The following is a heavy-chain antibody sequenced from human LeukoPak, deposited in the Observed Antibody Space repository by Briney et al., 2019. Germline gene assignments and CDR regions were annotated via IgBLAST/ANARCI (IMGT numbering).Heavy chain of an antibody. CDR3: ARASDSYSSSWYYGWFDP. D-gene: IGHD6-13*01. J-gene: IGHJ5*02. CDR1: GFTFSSYA. V-gene: IGHV3-30-3*01. CDR2: TSYDGSNK. Sequence: PGGSLRLSCAASGFTFSSYAMHWVRQAPGKGLEWVAVTSYDGSNKYYADSVKGRFTISRDNSKNTLYLQMNSLRAEDTAVYYCARASDSYSSSWYYGWFDPWGQGTLVTVSS.